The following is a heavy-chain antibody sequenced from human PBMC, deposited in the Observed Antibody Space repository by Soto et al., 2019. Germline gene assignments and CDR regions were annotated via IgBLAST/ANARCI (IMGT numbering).Heavy chain of an antibody. CDR1: GFTFSSNW. J-gene: IGHJ4*02. Sequence: DVQLVESGGGLVQAGGSLRLSCAASGFTFSSNWMSWGRQAPGKGVEWVADIMGDGSAKFYVDSVKGRFTISRDNAKNSLFLKMNSLRGEDAAVDYCYVPGYWGQGTLGSVSS. D-gene: IGHD3-10*02. CDR3: YVPGY. V-gene: IGHV3-7*01. CDR2: IMGDGSAK.